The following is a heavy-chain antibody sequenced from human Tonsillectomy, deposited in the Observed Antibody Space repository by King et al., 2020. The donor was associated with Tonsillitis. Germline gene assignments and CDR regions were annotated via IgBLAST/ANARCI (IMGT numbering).Heavy chain of an antibody. CDR1: GGSFSGYY. Sequence: VQLQQWGAGLLKSSETLSLTCAVYGGSFSGYYWSWIRQPPGKGLEGIGEINHSGSTNYNPSLKSRVTIAVDTSKKQFSLKLTSVTAADTAVYYCARETEDEGRTNGMDVWGQGTTVTVSS. CDR2: INHSGST. V-gene: IGHV4-34*01. J-gene: IGHJ6*02. CDR3: ARETEDEGRTNGMDV.